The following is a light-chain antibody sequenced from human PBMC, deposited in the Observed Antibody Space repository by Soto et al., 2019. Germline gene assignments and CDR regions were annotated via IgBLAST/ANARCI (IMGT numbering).Light chain of an antibody. CDR3: SSYAGSNTFL. Sequence: QSSLTHPPSSSGSPGQSVTISCTGTSSDVGDYNYVSWYQQHPGKAPKLIIYEVNKRPSGVPDRFSGSKSGNTASLTVSGLQAEDEADYYCSSYAGSNTFLFGGGTKVTVL. J-gene: IGLJ3*02. V-gene: IGLV2-8*01. CDR1: SSDVGDYNY. CDR2: EVN.